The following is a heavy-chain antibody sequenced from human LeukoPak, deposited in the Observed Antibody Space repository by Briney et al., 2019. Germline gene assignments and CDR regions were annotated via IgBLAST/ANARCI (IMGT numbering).Heavy chain of an antibody. D-gene: IGHD6-19*01. J-gene: IGHJ4*02. CDR3: AGGYSSGWYEK. Sequence: SETLSLTCTVSGGSISSGGYYWSWIRQHPGKGLEWIGYIFYSGGTNYNPSLKSRVTISLDTSKNQFSLKPISVTAADTAVYYCAGGYSSGWYEKWGQGTRVTVSS. V-gene: IGHV4-61*08. CDR1: GGSISSGGYY. CDR2: IFYSGGT.